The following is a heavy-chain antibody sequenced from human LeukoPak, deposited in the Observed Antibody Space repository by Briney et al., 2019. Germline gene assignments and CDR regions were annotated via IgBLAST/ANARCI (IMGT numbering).Heavy chain of an antibody. V-gene: IGHV4-34*01. D-gene: IGHD3-22*01. CDR1: GFTFGGYC. CDR3: ARRGRGLRYYFDSSGYYLFDF. CDR2: IKHNGST. J-gene: IGHJ4*02. Sequence: PAETLCLTCAASGFTFGGYCWSWIRQPPGKGLEWLGEIKHNGSTNYNASLKSRVMISIDTSKNQFSLKLSSVTAADTAVYYCARRGRGLRYYFDSSGYYLFDFWGQGALVTVSS.